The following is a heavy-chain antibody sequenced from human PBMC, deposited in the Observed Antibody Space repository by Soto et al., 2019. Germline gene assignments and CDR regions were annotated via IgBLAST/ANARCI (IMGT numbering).Heavy chain of an antibody. CDR3: AKLTAA. J-gene: IGHJ4*02. D-gene: IGHD6-13*01. CDR1: GFTFSSYA. CDR2: ISGNGDTT. Sequence: PGGSLRLSCAASGFTFSSYAMNWVRQAPGKGLEWVSSISGNGDTTYFADSVKGRFTVSRDNSKNTVYLQMNSLRDEDTAVYYCAKLTAAWGQGTLVTVSS. V-gene: IGHV3-23*01.